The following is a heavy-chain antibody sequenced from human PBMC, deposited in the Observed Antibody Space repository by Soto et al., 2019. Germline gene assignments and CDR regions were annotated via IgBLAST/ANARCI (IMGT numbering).Heavy chain of an antibody. V-gene: IGHV3-7*01. CDR3: SGGVGDAF. D-gene: IGHD1-26*01. CDR1: ESTVSRDW. J-gene: IGHJ4*02. Sequence: EVHLVESGGGLVQPGGSLRVSCAISESTVSRDWMNWVRQAPGKGLEWVAHTNQDGSEKYYADSVKGRFTISRDNAKKSLYLQMNSLSAGDTAIYYCSGGVGDAFWGQGTLVTVSS. CDR2: TNQDGSEK.